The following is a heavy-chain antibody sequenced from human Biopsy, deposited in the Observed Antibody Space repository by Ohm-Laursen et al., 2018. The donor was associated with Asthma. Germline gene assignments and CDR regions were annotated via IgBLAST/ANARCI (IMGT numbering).Heavy chain of an antibody. CDR2: ISVYNGNT. J-gene: IGHJ6*02. Sequence: ASVKVSCKTSGYTFNSAGITWVRQAPGQGLEWMGWISVYNGNTKVAQKLQDRVTMITDTSASTAYVELRSLRSDDTAVYFCARAVDYSHYYGIDVWGQGTTVTVS. CDR3: ARAVDYSHYYGIDV. CDR1: GYTFNSAG. D-gene: IGHD3-10*01. V-gene: IGHV1-18*01.